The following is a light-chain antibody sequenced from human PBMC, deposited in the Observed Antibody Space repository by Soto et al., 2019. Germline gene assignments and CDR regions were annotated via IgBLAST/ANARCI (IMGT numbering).Light chain of an antibody. CDR3: SSYTDRPRV. CDR2: DVS. J-gene: IGLJ3*02. V-gene: IGLV2-14*03. Sequence: QSALTQPASVSGSPGQSITISYTATSSDVGGYNYVSWYQQHPGKAPKLMIYDVSNRPSGVSNRFSGSKSGNTASLTISGLQAEGEADYYCSSYTDRPRVFGGGTKLTVL. CDR1: SSDVGGYNY.